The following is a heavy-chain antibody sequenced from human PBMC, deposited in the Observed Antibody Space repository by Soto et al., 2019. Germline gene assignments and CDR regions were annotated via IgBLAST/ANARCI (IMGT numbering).Heavy chain of an antibody. V-gene: IGHV4-39*01. D-gene: IGHD3-3*01. CDR3: ARQEGRIFGVVPTRSYYMDV. Sequence: SGTLSLTCTVSGGSISSCSYYWGLIRQPPGKGLEWIGSIYYSGSTYYNPSLKSRVTISVDTSKNQFSLKLSSVTAADTAVYYCARQEGRIFGVVPTRSYYMDVWGKGTTVTVSS. J-gene: IGHJ6*03. CDR2: IYYSGST. CDR1: GGSISSCSYY.